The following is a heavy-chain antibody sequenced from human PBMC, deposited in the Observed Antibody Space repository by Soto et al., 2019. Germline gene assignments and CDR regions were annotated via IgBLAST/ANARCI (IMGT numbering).Heavy chain of an antibody. CDR3: AKGFRYSSGWSRAFDI. V-gene: IGHV3-9*01. CDR2: ISWNSGSI. J-gene: IGHJ3*02. CDR1: GFTFDDYA. D-gene: IGHD6-19*01. Sequence: PGGSLRLSCAASGFTFDDYAMHWVRQAPGKGLEWVSGISWNSGSIGYADSVKGRFTISRDNAKNSLYLQMKSLRAEDTALYYCAKGFRYSSGWSRAFDIWGQGTMVTVSS.